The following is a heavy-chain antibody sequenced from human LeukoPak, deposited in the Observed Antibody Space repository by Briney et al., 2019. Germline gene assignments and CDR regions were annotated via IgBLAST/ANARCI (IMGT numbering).Heavy chain of an antibody. V-gene: IGHV4-39*01. CDR3: ARRNVLLWFGDTSYYMDV. J-gene: IGHJ6*03. CDR1: GGSISSSSYY. Sequence: SETLSLTCTVSGGSISSSSYYWGWIRQPPGKGLEWIGSIYYSGSTYYNPSLKSRVTISVDTSKNQFSLKLSSVTAADTAVYYCARRNVLLWFGDTSYYMDVWGKGTTVTISS. D-gene: IGHD3-10*01. CDR2: IYYSGST.